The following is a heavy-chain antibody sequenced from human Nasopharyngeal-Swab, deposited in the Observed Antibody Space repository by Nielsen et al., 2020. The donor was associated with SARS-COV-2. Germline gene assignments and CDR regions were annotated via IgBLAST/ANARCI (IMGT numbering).Heavy chain of an antibody. Sequence: AVKVSCKASGGTFSSYAISWVRQAPGQGLEWMGGIIPIFGTANYAQKFQGRVTITADESTSTAYMELSSLRSEDTAVYYCARTGYYDSSGYYDYWGQGTLVTVSS. CDR1: GGTFSSYA. V-gene: IGHV1-69*13. CDR2: IIPIFGTA. D-gene: IGHD3-22*01. CDR3: ARTGYYDSSGYYDY. J-gene: IGHJ4*02.